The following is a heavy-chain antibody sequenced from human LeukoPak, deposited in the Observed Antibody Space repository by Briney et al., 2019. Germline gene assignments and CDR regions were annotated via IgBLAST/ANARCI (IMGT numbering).Heavy chain of an antibody. D-gene: IGHD6-13*01. Sequence: PGGSLRLSCAASGFTFSSYAMTWVRQAPGKGLEWVSAISGIGGSTYYADSVKGRFTISRANSKNTVYLQMNSLRAEDPAVYHCARKSLGIAEAGPFFGSWGQATLVTVCS. J-gene: IGHJ5*02. CDR3: ARKSLGIAEAGPFFGS. CDR1: GFTFSSYA. CDR2: ISGIGGST. V-gene: IGHV3-23*01.